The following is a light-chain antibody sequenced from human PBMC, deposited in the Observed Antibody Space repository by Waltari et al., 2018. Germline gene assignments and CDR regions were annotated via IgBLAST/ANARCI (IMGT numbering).Light chain of an antibody. V-gene: IGLV8-61*01. CDR2: NTK. CDR3: LLYMRRGSWV. CDR1: SGSVSTNYY. J-gene: IGLJ3*02. Sequence: QTVVTQEPSVSVPPGGTVTLTCGLSSGSVSTNYYPSWYQQTPGQAPRTLIFNTKYRSSGVPYRFSGSLPGNQASLTIPGAQADDESKYYCLLYMRRGSWVFGGGTKLTVL.